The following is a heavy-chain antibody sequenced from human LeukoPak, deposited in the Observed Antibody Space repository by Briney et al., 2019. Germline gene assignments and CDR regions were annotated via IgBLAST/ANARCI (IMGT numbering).Heavy chain of an antibody. V-gene: IGHV1-18*01. Sequence: EASVKVSCKASGYTFTSYGISWVRQAPGQGLEWMGWISAYNGNTNYAQKLQGRVTMTTDTSTSTAYMELRSLRSDDTAVYYCARGVPSSSSFPSGSFDIWGQGTMVTVSS. CDR1: GYTFTSYG. D-gene: IGHD6-13*01. J-gene: IGHJ3*02. CDR3: ARGVPSSSSFPSGSFDI. CDR2: ISAYNGNT.